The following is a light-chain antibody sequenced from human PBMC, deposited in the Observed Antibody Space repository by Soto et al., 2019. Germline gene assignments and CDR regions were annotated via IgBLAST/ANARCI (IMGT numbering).Light chain of an antibody. Sequence: DIQMTQSPSTLSASVGDRVTITCRASQSISIWLAWYQQKPGKAPKLLIYDASSLEGGVPSRFSGSGSGTEFTLTINSLQPDDFATYYCQQYNTYWTFGQGTK. J-gene: IGKJ1*01. CDR1: QSISIW. V-gene: IGKV1-5*01. CDR3: QQYNTYWT. CDR2: DAS.